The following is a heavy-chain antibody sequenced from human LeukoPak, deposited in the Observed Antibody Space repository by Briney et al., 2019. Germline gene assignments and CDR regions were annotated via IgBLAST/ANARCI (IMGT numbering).Heavy chain of an antibody. V-gene: IGHV3-30*04. J-gene: IGHJ6*03. CDR2: AAYDGSHK. CDR1: GFTFSSYA. Sequence: GRSQRLSCAASGFTFSSYALHWVRQAPGKGLEWVAVAAYDGSHKYYAESVKGRFTISRDSSKNTLYLQMNSLRPEDTAVYYCAREHYYGSGIYFYSYYYSMDVWGKGTTVTVSS. CDR3: AREHYYGSGIYFYSYYYSMDV. D-gene: IGHD3-10*01.